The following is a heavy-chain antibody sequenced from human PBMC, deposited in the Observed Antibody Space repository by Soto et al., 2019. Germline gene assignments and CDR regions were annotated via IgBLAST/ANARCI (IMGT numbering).Heavy chain of an antibody. CDR3: ASMGYHYGSGSYPLDY. Sequence: QVQLQESGPGLVKPSETLSLTCTVPGGSISSYYGTWIRQPPGKGLDWIGFIYNSGSTHYNPSLRSRVTISVDTSKNQFSLKLRSVTAADTAVYYCASMGYHYGSGSYPLDYWGQGTLVTVSS. V-gene: IGHV4-59*08. J-gene: IGHJ4*02. D-gene: IGHD3-10*01. CDR1: GGSISSYY. CDR2: IYNSGST.